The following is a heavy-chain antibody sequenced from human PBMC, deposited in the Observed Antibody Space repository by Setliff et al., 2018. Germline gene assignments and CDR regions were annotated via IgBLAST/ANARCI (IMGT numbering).Heavy chain of an antibody. D-gene: IGHD6-19*01. CDR1: GDSINSGGVC. CDR3: ARGGSNSGWYGFFDF. V-gene: IGHV4-30-4*08. J-gene: IGHJ4*02. CDR2: ICYTGTST. Sequence: SATLSLTCSVPGDSINSGGVCWAWIRQPPGGDLEWVGYICYTGTSTYYNPSLASRLSISVDKSMNQFSLRLNSVTAADTAVYYCARGGSNSGWYGFFDFWGQGAQVTVSS.